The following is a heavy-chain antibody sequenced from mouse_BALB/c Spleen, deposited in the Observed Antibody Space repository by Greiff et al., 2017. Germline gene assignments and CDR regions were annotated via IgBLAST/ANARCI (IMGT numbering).Heavy chain of an antibody. CDR3: ARACYYDFYYAMDY. Sequence: EVQRVESGGGLVKPGGSLKLSCAASGFTFSSYAMSWVRQSPEKRLEWVAEISSGGSYTYYPDTVTGRFTISRDNAKNTLYLEMSSLRSEDTAMYYCARACYYDFYYAMDYWGQGTSVTVSS. CDR1: GFTFSSYA. J-gene: IGHJ4*01. CDR2: ISSGGSYT. D-gene: IGHD2-4*01. V-gene: IGHV5-9-4*01.